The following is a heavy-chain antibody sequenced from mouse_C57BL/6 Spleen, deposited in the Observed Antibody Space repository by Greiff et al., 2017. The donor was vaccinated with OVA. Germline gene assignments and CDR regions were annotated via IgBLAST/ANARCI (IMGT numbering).Heavy chain of an antibody. J-gene: IGHJ4*01. Sequence: EVQGVESGEGLVKPGGSLKLSCAASGFTFSSYAMSWVRQTPEKRLEWVAYISSGGDYIYYADTVKGRFTISRDNTRNTLYLQMSSLKSEDTAMYYCTSDGGYYGAMDYWGQGTSVTVSS. CDR1: GFTFSSYA. CDR2: ISSGGDYI. CDR3: TSDGGYYGAMDY. D-gene: IGHD2-3*01. V-gene: IGHV5-9-1*02.